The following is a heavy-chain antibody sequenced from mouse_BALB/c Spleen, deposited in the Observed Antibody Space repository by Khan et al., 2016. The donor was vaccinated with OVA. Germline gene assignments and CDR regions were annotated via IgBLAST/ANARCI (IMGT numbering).Heavy chain of an antibody. Sequence: VQLQQSGAELARPGASVKLSCKASGYTFTRYWMLWVKQRPGRGLEWIGAIYPGDGDTRYTQKFKGKATLTADKPSSTAYMQLSSLASEDSAVYYCASHYGNYFDYWGQGTTLTVSS. V-gene: IGHV1-87*01. CDR3: ASHYGNYFDY. CDR2: IYPGDGDT. CDR1: GYTFTRYW. J-gene: IGHJ2*01. D-gene: IGHD2-1*01.